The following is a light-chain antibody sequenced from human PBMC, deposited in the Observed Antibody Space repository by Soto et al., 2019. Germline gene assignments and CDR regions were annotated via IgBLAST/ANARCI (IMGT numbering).Light chain of an antibody. CDR3: QQYNSYSGT. CDR2: DAS. Sequence: DIQMTQSPSTLSASVGDRVTITCRASQSISSWLAWYQQKPGKAPKLLIYDASSLESGVPSRFSGSGSGTEFALTISSLQPDDFATYYCQQYNSYSGTFGQGTKV. V-gene: IGKV1-5*01. CDR1: QSISSW. J-gene: IGKJ1*01.